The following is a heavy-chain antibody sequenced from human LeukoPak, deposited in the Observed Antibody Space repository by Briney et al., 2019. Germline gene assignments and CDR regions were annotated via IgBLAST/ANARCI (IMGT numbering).Heavy chain of an antibody. CDR2: IYHSGST. Sequence: SETLSLTCAVSGGSISSTNGWSWVRQPPGKGLEWIGEIYHSGSTNYNASLKSRVTISVDKSKNEFFLKLTSVTAADTAVYYCAREHYDFWSGSQRRGYFDYWGQGTLVTVSS. J-gene: IGHJ4*02. D-gene: IGHD3-3*01. V-gene: IGHV4-4*02. CDR1: GGSISSTNG. CDR3: AREHYDFWSGSQRRGYFDY.